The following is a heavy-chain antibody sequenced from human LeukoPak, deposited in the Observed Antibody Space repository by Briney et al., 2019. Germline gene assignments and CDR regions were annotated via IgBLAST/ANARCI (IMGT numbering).Heavy chain of an antibody. V-gene: IGHV1-2*02. CDR3: ARSGSTGYSLDY. J-gene: IGHJ4*02. CDR1: GYSFTGYF. D-gene: IGHD3-22*01. CDR2: IDPNSGDT. Sequence: GASVKVCCKASGYSFTGYFIHWVRQAPRQGLEWMGCIDPNSGDTKYAQKFQGRVSMPRDTSTRTAYMELSRLRSDDTAVYFCARSGSTGYSLDYWGQGTLVTVSS.